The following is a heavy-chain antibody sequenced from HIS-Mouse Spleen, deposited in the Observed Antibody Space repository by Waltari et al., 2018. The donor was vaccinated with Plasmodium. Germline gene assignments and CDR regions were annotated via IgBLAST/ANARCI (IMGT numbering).Heavy chain of an antibody. CDR1: GYTFTGYY. Sequence: QVQLVQSGAEVKKPGASVKVSCKASGYTFTGYYMHWVRQAPGQGLEWMGWINPNSGGTNYAQKCQGRVTITRDTSISTAYMELSRLRSDDTAVYYCARDLAAAGHFDYWGQGTLVTVSS. V-gene: IGHV1-2*02. CDR2: INPNSGGT. J-gene: IGHJ4*02. CDR3: ARDLAAAGHFDY. D-gene: IGHD6-13*01.